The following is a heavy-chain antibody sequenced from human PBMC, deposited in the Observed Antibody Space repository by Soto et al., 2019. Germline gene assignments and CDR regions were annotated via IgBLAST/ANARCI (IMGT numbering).Heavy chain of an antibody. V-gene: IGHV5-51*01. CDR3: ASLHRRDGYNYLEY. CDR1: GYIFTSYW. D-gene: IGHD5-12*01. Sequence: GGSLKISCNGSGYIFTSYWIGWVRQMPGKGLEWMGIIYPGDSDTRYSPSFQGQVTISADKSISTAYLQWSSLKASDTAMYYCASLHRRDGYNYLEYWGQGTLVTVSS. J-gene: IGHJ4*02. CDR2: IYPGDSDT.